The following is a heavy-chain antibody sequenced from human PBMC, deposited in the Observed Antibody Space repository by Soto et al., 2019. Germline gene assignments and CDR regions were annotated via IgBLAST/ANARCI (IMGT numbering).Heavy chain of an antibody. V-gene: IGHV2-5*02. CDR1: GFSLTTSGVG. J-gene: IGHJ4*02. D-gene: IGHD3-3*01. Sequence: QITLKESGPTVVKPTETLTLTCTFSGFSLTTSGVGVAWVRQSPGKAPEWLALIYWDDDQRYSTSLNSRLIITKDTSKSQVVLTMANVDPADTATYYCANRVLRTVFGLVTTTAIYFDFWGPGTPVVVSS. CDR2: IYWDDDQ. CDR3: ANRVLRTVFGLVTTTAIYFDF.